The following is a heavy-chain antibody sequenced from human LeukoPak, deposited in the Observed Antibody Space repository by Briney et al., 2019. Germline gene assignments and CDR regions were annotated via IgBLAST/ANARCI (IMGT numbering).Heavy chain of an antibody. V-gene: IGHV4-34*01. CDR3: ARGPLLTHRRYFDF. J-gene: IGHJ4*02. CDR2: INHSGST. CDR1: GGSFSGYY. Sequence: SETLSLTCAVYGGSFSGYYWTWIRQSPEKGLEWIGEINHSGSTSYNPSLKSQVTISVDTSKNQFSLKLTSVTAADTAVNYCARGPLLTHRRYFDFWGQGTLVTVSS. D-gene: IGHD3-9*01.